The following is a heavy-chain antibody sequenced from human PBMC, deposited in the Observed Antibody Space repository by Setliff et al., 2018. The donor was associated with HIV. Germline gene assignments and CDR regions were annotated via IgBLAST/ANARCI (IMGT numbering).Heavy chain of an antibody. CDR3: AGDGTIFSTGPHFDP. CDR2: ISSSGSTI. J-gene: IGHJ5*02. V-gene: IGHV3-11*04. CDR1: GFTFSDYY. Sequence: GGSLRLSCAASGFTFSDYYMSWIRQAPGKGLEWVSYISSSGSTIYYADSVKGRFTISRDNAKNSLYLQMNSLRAEDTAVYYCAGDGTIFSTGPHFDPWGQGTLVTVSS. D-gene: IGHD3-3*01.